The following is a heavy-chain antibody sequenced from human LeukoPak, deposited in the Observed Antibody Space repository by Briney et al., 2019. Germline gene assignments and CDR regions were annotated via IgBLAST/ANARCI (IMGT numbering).Heavy chain of an antibody. Sequence: SETLSLTCTVSGGSMSGYYWSWIRQPPGKGLEHIGYIYYIGITNYNPSLKSRVTISVDTSKNQFSLKLSSVTAADTAMYYCARWDSYGRYYFDYWGQGTLVTVSS. D-gene: IGHD5-18*01. V-gene: IGHV4-59*01. CDR1: GGSMSGYY. CDR2: IYYIGIT. J-gene: IGHJ4*02. CDR3: ARWDSYGRYYFDY.